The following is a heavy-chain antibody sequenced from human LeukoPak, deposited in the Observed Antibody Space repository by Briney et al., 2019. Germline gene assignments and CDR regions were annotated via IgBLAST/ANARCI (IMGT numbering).Heavy chain of an antibody. J-gene: IGHJ4*02. V-gene: IGHV3-23*01. Sequence: GGSLRLSCAASGFIFSDYGMSWARQPPGKGLEWVSVISSTGGNTYYADSVKGRFTISKDNSKNTVYLQMDSLRAEGTALYYCSKEGSDDYYFDYWGQGTLLTVSS. D-gene: IGHD2-21*02. CDR3: SKEGSDDYYFDY. CDR1: GFIFSDYG. CDR2: ISSTGGNT.